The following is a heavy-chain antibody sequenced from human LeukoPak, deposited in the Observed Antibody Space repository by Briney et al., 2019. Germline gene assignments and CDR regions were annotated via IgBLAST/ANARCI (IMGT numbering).Heavy chain of an antibody. V-gene: IGHV4-4*02. Sequence: SGTLSLTCAVPGGSISSNNWWSWVRQPPGKGLEWIGEIYHSGSTNYNPSLKSRVTISVDKSKNQFSLKLSSVTAADTAVYYCASFASPGYYYYGMDVWGQGTTVTVSS. CDR1: GGSISSNNW. CDR2: IYHSGST. CDR3: ASFASPGYYYYGMDV. J-gene: IGHJ6*02. D-gene: IGHD3-10*01.